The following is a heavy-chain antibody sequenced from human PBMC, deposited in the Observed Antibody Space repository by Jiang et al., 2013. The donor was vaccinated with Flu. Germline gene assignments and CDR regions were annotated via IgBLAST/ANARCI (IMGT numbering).Heavy chain of an antibody. Sequence: GLEWMGGIIPIFGLSNNAQKFQGRVTITADKSTSTAYMDLSSLRAEDTAIYYCARSSWGYSYGPFEYWGQGTLVTVSS. CDR2: IIPIFGLS. D-gene: IGHD5-18*01. J-gene: IGHJ4*02. CDR3: ARSSWGYSYGPFEY. V-gene: IGHV1-69*17.